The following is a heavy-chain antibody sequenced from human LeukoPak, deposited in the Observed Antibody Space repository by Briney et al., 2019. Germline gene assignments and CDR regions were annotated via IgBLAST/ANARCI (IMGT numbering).Heavy chain of an antibody. CDR3: AKPQTPIILAVDFDY. CDR2: IAGRDGGSGGST. D-gene: IGHD3-3*02. CDR1: GFTFSSYA. V-gene: IGHV3-23*01. Sequence: RSGGPLRLSCAASGFTFSSYAMSWVRQAPGKGLEWVSSIAGRDGGSGGSTYYADSVKGRFPISRDDSKNTLSLQMNSLRAEDTAVYYCAKPQTPIILAVDFDYWGQGTLVTVFS. J-gene: IGHJ4*02.